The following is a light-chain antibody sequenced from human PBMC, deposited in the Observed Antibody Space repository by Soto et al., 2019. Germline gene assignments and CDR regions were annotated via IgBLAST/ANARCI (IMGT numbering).Light chain of an antibody. CDR1: SSDVGGYNH. J-gene: IGLJ1*01. CDR3: SSYTASSTYV. V-gene: IGLV2-14*01. CDR2: EVS. Sequence: QSVLTQHASVSGSPGQSITISCTGSSSDVGGYNHVSWYQQHPGKAPKVMIYEVSYRPSGVSSRFSGSKSGNTASLTISGLQAEDEADYYCSSYTASSTYVFGGGTKVTVL.